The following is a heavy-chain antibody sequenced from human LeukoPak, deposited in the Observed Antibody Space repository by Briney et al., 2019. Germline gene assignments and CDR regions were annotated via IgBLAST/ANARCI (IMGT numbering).Heavy chain of an antibody. CDR2: IYSSAHM. CDR1: GASITSYY. V-gene: IGHV4-4*09. CDR3: ARSPFVAGVGPTSWYFDL. D-gene: IGHD1-26*01. J-gene: IGHJ2*01. Sequence: SETLSLTCTVSGASITSYYWTWIRQPPGKGLEWIGYIYSSAHMDVNPSLKSRATISVDASKRQVSLKLFSVTASDTALYYCARSPFVAGVGPTSWYFDLWGRGTLVTVSS.